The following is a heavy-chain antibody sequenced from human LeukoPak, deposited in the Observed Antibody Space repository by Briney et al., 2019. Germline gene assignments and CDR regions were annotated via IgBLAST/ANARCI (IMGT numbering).Heavy chain of an antibody. V-gene: IGHV4-34*01. D-gene: IGHD3-10*01. CDR2: INHSGST. CDR1: GGSFSGYY. CDR3: ARGSTKLRYYYGSGSSFDY. J-gene: IGHJ4*02. Sequence: PSETLSLTCAVYGGSFSGYYWSWIRQPPGKGLEWIGEINHSGSTNYNPSPKSRVTISVDTSKNQFSLKLSSVTAADTAVYYCARGSTKLRYYYGSGSSFDYWGQGTLVTVSS.